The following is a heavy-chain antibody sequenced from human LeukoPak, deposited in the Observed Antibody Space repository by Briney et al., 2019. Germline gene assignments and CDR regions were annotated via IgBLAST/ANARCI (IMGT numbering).Heavy chain of an antibody. V-gene: IGHV3-48*03. CDR1: GFTFSSYE. J-gene: IGHJ4*02. CDR3: ARDVAYGDYFDY. D-gene: IGHD4-17*01. Sequence: SGGSLRLSCAASGFTFSSYEINWVRQAPGKGLEWVSYINGRGTTIYYADSVKGRFTISRDNAKNSLYLQMNSLRAEDTAVYYCARDVAYGDYFDYWGQGTLATVSS. CDR2: INGRGTTI.